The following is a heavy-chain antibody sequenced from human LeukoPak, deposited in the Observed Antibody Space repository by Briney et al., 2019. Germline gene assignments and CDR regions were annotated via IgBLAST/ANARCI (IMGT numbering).Heavy chain of an antibody. J-gene: IGHJ5*02. CDR2: INPNGGGT. CDR3: ARDDSSGYYPGSWFDP. CDR1: GYTFTSYY. Sequence: ASGKVSCKASGYTFTSYYIHWVRQAPGQGLDWRGWINPNGGGTKYAQNFQGRVTMTRDTSISTAYMELSSLTSDDTAVYYCARDDSSGYYPGSWFDPWGQGTLVTVSS. D-gene: IGHD3-22*01. V-gene: IGHV1-2*02.